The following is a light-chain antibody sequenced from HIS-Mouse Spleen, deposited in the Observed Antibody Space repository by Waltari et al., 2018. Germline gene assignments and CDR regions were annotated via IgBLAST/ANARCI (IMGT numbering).Light chain of an antibody. CDR1: SSDVGSYNL. CDR2: EGS. V-gene: IGLV2-23*01. CDR3: CSYAGSSTWV. J-gene: IGLJ3*02. Sequence: QSALTQPASVSGSPGQSITISCPGTSSDVGSYNLVSWYQHHPGKAPKLMSYEGSKRPSGVSNRFSGSKSGNTASLTISGLQAEDEADYYCCSYAGSSTWVFGGGTKLTVL.